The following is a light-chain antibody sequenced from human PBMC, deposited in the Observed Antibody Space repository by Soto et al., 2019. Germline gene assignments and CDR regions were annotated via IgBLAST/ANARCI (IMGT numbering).Light chain of an antibody. CDR2: EVS. Sequence: QSALTQPASVSGSPGQSITISCTGTSSDVGYYNYVSWYQQNPGKAPRPMIYEVSIRPSGVSNRFSGSKSGNTASLTISGLQAEDEADYYCSSYARSSTLVFGTGTKLTVL. J-gene: IGLJ1*01. CDR1: SSDVGYYNY. V-gene: IGLV2-14*01. CDR3: SSYARSSTLV.